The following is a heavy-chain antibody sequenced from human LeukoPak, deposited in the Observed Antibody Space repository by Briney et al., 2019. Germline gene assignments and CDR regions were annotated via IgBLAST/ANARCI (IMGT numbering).Heavy chain of an antibody. Sequence: GGSLRLSCAASGFTFSDYHMSWIRQAPGKGLEWVSYISSSGSTIYYADSVKGRFTISRDNAKNSLYLQMNSLRAEDTAVYYCARALGYCSGGSCYGLGMDVWGQGTTVTVSS. J-gene: IGHJ6*02. D-gene: IGHD2-15*01. CDR3: ARALGYCSGGSCYGLGMDV. V-gene: IGHV3-11*01. CDR2: ISSSGSTI. CDR1: GFTFSDYH.